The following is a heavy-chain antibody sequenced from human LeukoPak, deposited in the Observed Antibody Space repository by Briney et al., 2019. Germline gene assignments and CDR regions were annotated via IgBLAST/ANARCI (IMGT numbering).Heavy chain of an antibody. CDR3: AKSMGQWLPPDY. CDR2: ISYDGSNN. V-gene: IGHV3-30*18. Sequence: GSLRLSCAASGFTFSSHGMHWVRHAPGKGLEWVAVISYDGSNNYYADPVKGRFTISRDNSKNTLYLQMNSLRAEDTAVYHCAKSMGQWLPPDYWGQGTLVTVSS. J-gene: IGHJ4*02. D-gene: IGHD6-19*01. CDR1: GFTFSSHG.